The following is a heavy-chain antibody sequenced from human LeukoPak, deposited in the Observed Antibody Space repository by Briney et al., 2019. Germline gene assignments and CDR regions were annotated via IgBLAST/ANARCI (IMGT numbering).Heavy chain of an antibody. J-gene: IGHJ4*02. V-gene: IGHV4-34*01. CDR3: AREVLGYLDY. CDR1: GGSFSGYY. Sequence: SETLSLTCAVYGGSFSGYYWSWIRQPPGKGLEWIGEINHSGSTNYNPSLKSRVTISVDTSKNQFSLKLSSVTAADTAVYYCAREVLGYLDYWGQGTLVTVSS. D-gene: IGHD1-1*01. CDR2: INHSGST.